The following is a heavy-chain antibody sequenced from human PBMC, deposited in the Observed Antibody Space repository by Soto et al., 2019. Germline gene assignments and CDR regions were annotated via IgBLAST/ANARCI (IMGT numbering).Heavy chain of an antibody. CDR2: IKSKIDGGTT. D-gene: IGHD1-1*01. V-gene: IGHV3-15*07. CDR3: TTDSLFTGQLVRMDN. Sequence: GGSLRLSFAAPGFSFSDSGINWVRQAPGKWLEWVGRIKSKIDGGTTDFAAPVKGRFAISRDDSRDMVYMEMYSLKTDDTAVYYCTTDSLFTGQLVRMDNWGHGTLVTVSS. CDR1: GFSFSDSG. J-gene: IGHJ4*01.